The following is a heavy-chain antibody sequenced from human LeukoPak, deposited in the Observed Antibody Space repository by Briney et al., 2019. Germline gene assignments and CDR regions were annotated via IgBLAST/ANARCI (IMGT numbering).Heavy chain of an antibody. D-gene: IGHD6-13*01. J-gene: IGHJ4*02. CDR3: ARDFAAAAYYFDV. Sequence: GGSLRLSCAASGFTFTSYGFHWVRQAPGKGLEWVAVIWYDGSHKSYVDSVKGRFTISRDNSENTVYLEMNSLRTEDTAVYYCARDFAAAAYYFDVWGQGTQVTVSS. CDR2: IWYDGSHK. CDR1: GFTFTSYG. V-gene: IGHV3-33*01.